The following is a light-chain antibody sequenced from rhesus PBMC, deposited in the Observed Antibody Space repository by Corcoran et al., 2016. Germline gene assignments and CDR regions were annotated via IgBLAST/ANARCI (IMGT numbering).Light chain of an antibody. V-gene: IGKV1-74*01. CDR2: KAS. Sequence: DIQMTQSPSSLSASVGDRVTITCRASENVNNYLNWYQQKTGKAPKLLIYKASTLQSGGPSRFIGSGSWEDYTFTISSLHAEYVTTYYCQHGYSTPYSLGQGTKVEIK. J-gene: IGKJ2*01. CDR1: ENVNNY. CDR3: QHGYSTPYS.